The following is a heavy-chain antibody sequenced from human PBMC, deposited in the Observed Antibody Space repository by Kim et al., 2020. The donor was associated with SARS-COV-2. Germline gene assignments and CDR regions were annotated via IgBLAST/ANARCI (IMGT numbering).Heavy chain of an antibody. Sequence: GGSLRLSCAASGFIVSSKYMSWVRQAPGKGLEWISVIYSGGSTYYADSVKDRFTISRDNSKNTVYLQMNSLRAEDTGVYYCARDTPTTASPPYYYYGMDVWGQGTTVTVSS. CDR3: ARDTPTTASPPYYYYGMDV. CDR2: IYSGGST. J-gene: IGHJ6*02. CDR1: GFIVSSKY. D-gene: IGHD2-2*01. V-gene: IGHV3-66*01.